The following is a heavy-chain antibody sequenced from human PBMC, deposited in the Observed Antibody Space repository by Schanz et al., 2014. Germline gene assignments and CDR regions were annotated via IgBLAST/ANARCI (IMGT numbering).Heavy chain of an antibody. CDR3: TSAVRATFGYFAY. Sequence: VQLVESGGGVVQPGGSLRLSCAASGFTFSNAWMSWVRQAPGKGVEWVGRIKSKTDGGTTDFAAPVKGRFSISRDDSKNTLYLQMNSLKTEDTAVYYCTSAVRATFGYFAYWGQGTLLVTVSS. D-gene: IGHD2-15*01. CDR2: IKSKTDGGTT. CDR1: GFTFSNAW. J-gene: IGHJ4*02. V-gene: IGHV3-15*01.